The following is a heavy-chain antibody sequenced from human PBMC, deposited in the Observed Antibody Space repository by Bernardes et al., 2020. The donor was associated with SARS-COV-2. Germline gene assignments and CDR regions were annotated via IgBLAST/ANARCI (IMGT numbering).Heavy chain of an antibody. D-gene: IGHD3-10*01. Sequence: SETLSLTCTVSIDSISDSISTYYWSWIRQPPGKGLEWIGYVSYRVSTNYNPPLKSRVTISVDTSKNQFSLNLRSVTAADTAVYYCARGGRGKQLQFPDYYYSLDVWGQGTTVTVSS. V-gene: IGHV4-61*01. CDR2: VSYRVST. J-gene: IGHJ6*02. CDR1: IDSISDSISTYY. CDR3: ARGGRGKQLQFPDYYYSLDV.